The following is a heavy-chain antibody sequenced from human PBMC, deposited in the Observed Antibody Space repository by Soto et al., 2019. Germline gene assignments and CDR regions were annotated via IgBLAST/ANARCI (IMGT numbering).Heavy chain of an antibody. CDR3: ASSYGSGYRAFDY. Sequence: QVQLVQSGAEVKRPGSSVKVSCKASGDTFSFYSINWVRQAPGLGLEWMGRINPILSMSNYAQSFQGRVTXTXDXXTTTAYMELSGLRSEDTAIYYCASSYGSGYRAFDYWGQGALVTVSS. CDR2: INPILSMS. CDR1: GDTFSFYS. J-gene: IGHJ4*02. V-gene: IGHV1-69*02. D-gene: IGHD3-10*01.